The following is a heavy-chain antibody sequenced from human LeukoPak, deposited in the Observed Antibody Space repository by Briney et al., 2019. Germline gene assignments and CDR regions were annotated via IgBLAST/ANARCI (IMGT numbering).Heavy chain of an antibody. CDR1: GGSISSSIYY. CDR2: SYYSAST. CDR3: AKTHSHFPPYFDY. V-gene: IGHV4-39*07. J-gene: IGHJ4*02. D-gene: IGHD4-11*01. Sequence: PSETLSLTCTVSGGSISSSIYYWGWIRQPPGKGLEWVGTSYYSASTYYNPSLKSRVTISVDTSKNQFSLKLSSVTAADTAVYYCAKTHSHFPPYFDYWGQGTLVIVSS.